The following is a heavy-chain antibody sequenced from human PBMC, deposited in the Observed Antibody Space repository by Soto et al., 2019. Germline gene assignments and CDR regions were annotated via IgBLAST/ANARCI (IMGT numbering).Heavy chain of an antibody. D-gene: IGHD5-18*01. CDR1: DGYLARSRG. V-gene: IGHV4-4*02. J-gene: IGHJ4*02. CDR2: IYHSGST. CDR3: ARVSSYGHEGAVVYFDF. Sequence: CPVADGYLARSRGCHFIHTPTGKGLEWIGEIYHSGSTNYNPSLKSRVTISVDKYKNQFSLKLSSVTAADTAVYYCARVSSYGHEGAVVYFDFCGQGTLVTGSS.